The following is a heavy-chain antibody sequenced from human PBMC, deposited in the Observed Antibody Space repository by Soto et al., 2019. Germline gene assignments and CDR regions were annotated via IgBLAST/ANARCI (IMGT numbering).Heavy chain of an antibody. V-gene: IGHV3-23*01. CDR2: ISGSGGST. D-gene: IGHD4-17*01. Sequence: LRLSCAASGFTFSSYAMSWVRQAPGKGLEWVSAISGSGGSTYYADSVKGRFTISRDNSKNTLYLQMNSLRAEDTAVYYCAKILSTVTTYYYGMDVWGQGTTVTVSS. CDR1: GFTFSSYA. CDR3: AKILSTVTTYYYGMDV. J-gene: IGHJ6*02.